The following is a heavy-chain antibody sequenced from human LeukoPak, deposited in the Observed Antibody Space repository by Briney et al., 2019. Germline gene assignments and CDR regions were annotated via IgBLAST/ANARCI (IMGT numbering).Heavy chain of an antibody. Sequence: SETLSLTCTVSGDSISSYYWSWIRQPAGKGLEWIGRIYTSGSTNYNPSLKSRVTISVDTSKNQFSLKLSSVTAADTAVYYCARDSVKGNWFDPWGQGTLVTVSS. J-gene: IGHJ5*02. CDR2: IYTSGST. V-gene: IGHV4-4*07. CDR1: GDSISSYY. CDR3: ARDSVKGNWFDP.